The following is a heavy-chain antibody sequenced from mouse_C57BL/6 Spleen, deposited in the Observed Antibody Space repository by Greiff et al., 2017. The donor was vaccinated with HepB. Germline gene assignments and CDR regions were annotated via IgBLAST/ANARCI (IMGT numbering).Heavy chain of an antibody. CDR3: AKSPYYGSSSDFDC. CDR2: INPNNGGT. J-gene: IGHJ2*01. CDR1: GYTFTDYY. V-gene: IGHV1-26*01. Sequence: EVQLQQSGPELVKPGASVKISCKASGYTFTDYYMNWVKQSHGKSLEWIGDINPNNGGTNYNQKFKGKATLTVDKSSSTAYMELRSLTSEDSAVYYCAKSPYYGSSSDFDCWGKGTTLTVAS. D-gene: IGHD1-1*01.